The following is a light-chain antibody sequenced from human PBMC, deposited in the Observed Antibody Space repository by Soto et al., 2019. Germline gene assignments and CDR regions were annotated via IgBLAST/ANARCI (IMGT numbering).Light chain of an antibody. Sequence: QSVLPQPPSVSGAPGQRVTISCTGSNSTIGAGSDVHWYQQLPGTAPKLRIYANNIRPSGVPDRLSGSKSGTSASLAIAGLQAEDEAHYYCQSYDVSLSASVFGGGTKLTVL. CDR2: ANN. J-gene: IGLJ2*01. CDR3: QSYDVSLSASV. CDR1: NSTIGAGSD. V-gene: IGLV1-40*01.